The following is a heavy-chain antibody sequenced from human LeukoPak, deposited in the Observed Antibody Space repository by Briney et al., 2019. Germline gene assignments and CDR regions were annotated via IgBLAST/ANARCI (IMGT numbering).Heavy chain of an antibody. Sequence: PSETLSLTCTVSGGSIAGRSYYWSWIRQPPGKGLEWIGEINHSGSTNYNPSLKSRVTISVDTSKNQFSLKLSSVTAADTAVYYCARGMAVAGTRDYWGQGTLVTVSS. CDR3: ARGMAVAGTRDY. D-gene: IGHD6-19*01. J-gene: IGHJ4*02. CDR1: GGSIAGRSYY. V-gene: IGHV4-39*07. CDR2: INHSGST.